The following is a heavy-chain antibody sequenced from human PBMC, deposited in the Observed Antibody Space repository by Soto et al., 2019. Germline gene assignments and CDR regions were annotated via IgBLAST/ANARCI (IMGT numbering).Heavy chain of an antibody. CDR3: ARVGVSSWYYFDY. CDR2: IYYSGST. D-gene: IGHD6-13*01. V-gene: IGHV4-59*01. Sequence: SETLSLTCAVYGGSFSGYYWSWIRQPPGKGLEWIGYIYYSGSTNYNPSLKSRVTISVDTSKNQFSLKLSSVTAADTAVYYCARVGVSSWYYFDYWGQGTLVTVSS. CDR1: GGSFSGYY. J-gene: IGHJ4*02.